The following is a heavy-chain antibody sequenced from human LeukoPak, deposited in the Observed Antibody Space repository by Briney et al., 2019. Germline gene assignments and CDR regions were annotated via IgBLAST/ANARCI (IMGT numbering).Heavy chain of an antibody. Sequence: SETLSLTCTVSGGSISSSSYYWGWIRQPPGKGLEWIGSIYYSGSTYYNPSLKSRVTISVDTSKNQFSLKLSSVTAADTAVYYCARGRGDWLTNNWYFDLWGRGTLVTVSS. CDR1: GGSISSSSYY. CDR3: ARGRGDWLTNNWYFDL. CDR2: IYYSGST. J-gene: IGHJ2*01. D-gene: IGHD3-9*01. V-gene: IGHV4-39*07.